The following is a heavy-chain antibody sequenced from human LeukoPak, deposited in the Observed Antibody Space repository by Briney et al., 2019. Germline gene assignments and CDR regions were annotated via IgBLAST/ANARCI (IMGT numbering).Heavy chain of an antibody. CDR3: AKSLVATPTGGFDY. Sequence: GGSLRLSCAASGFTFSSHDMHWVRQAPGKGLEWVAIISYDGGKKDYADSVKGRFTISRDNSKNALYLQMNSLRAEDTALYYCAKSLVATPTGGFDYWGQGTLVTVSS. D-gene: IGHD5-12*01. V-gene: IGHV3-30*18. CDR2: ISYDGGKK. CDR1: GFTFSSHD. J-gene: IGHJ4*02.